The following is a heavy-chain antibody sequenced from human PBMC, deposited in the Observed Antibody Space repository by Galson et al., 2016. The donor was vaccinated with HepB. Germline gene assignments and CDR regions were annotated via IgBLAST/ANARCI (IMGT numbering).Heavy chain of an antibody. CDR3: ARPDSSVYAFDI. V-gene: IGHV3-48*03. CDR1: GFTFSSYE. Sequence: SLRLSCAASGFTFSSYEMNWVRQAPGKGLEWVSYISSSGSTIYYADSVKGRFTISRDNATNSLYLQMNSLRAEDTAVYYCARPDSSVYAFDIWGQGTMVTVSS. D-gene: IGHD3-22*01. J-gene: IGHJ3*02. CDR2: ISSSGSTI.